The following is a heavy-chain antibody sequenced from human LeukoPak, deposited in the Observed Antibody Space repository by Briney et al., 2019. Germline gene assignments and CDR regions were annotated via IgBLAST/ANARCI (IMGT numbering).Heavy chain of an antibody. CDR1: GGSFSGYY. CDR3: ARRRHFLTGGHRYFDY. D-gene: IGHD3-16*01. Sequence: TSETLSLTCAVYGGSFSGYYWSWIRQPPGKGLEWIGEINHSGSTNYNPSLKSRVTISVDTSKNQFSLKLSSVTAADTAVYYCARRRHFLTGGHRYFDYWGQGTLVTVSS. J-gene: IGHJ4*02. V-gene: IGHV4-34*01. CDR2: INHSGST.